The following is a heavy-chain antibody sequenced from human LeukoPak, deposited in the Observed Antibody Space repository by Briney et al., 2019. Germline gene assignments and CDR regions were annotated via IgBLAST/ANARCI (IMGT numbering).Heavy chain of an antibody. V-gene: IGHV1-2*04. CDR2: INPNSGGT. D-gene: IGHD6-13*01. J-gene: IGHJ3*01. Sequence: ASVKVSCKASGYTFTGYYMHWVRQAPGRGLEWMGWINPNSGGTNYAQKFQGWVTMTRDTSISTAYMELSRLRSDDTAVYYCARGSEAIYSSSWYLFVWGQGTMVTVSS. CDR1: GYTFTGYY. CDR3: ARGSEAIYSSSWYLFV.